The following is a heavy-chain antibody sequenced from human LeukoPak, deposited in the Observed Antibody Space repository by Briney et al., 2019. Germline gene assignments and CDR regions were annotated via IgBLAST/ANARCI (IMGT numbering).Heavy chain of an antibody. D-gene: IGHD2-15*01. CDR3: AGGRPRGYCSGGSCYHNFDY. Sequence: GASVKVSCKASGGTFSSYAISWVRQAPGQGLEWMGGIIPIFGTANYAQKFQGRVTITAEKSTSTAYMEVSSLRSEDTAVYYCAGGRPRGYCSGGSCYHNFDYWGQGTLVTVSS. CDR2: IIPIFGTA. J-gene: IGHJ4*02. V-gene: IGHV1-69*06. CDR1: GGTFSSYA.